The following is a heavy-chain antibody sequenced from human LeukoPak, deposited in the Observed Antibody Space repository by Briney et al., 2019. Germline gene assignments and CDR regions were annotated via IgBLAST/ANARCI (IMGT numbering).Heavy chain of an antibody. Sequence: TGGSLGLSCAASGFTFSSYSMSWVRQAPGKGLEWVSLISGSGDTTNYADSVKGRFTISRDNSKNTLYLQMNSLGADDTAVYYCTTDSPLLVAGGSVVPWGQGTLVTVSS. D-gene: IGHD6-13*01. CDR2: ISGSGDTT. V-gene: IGHV3-23*01. CDR1: GFTFSSYS. CDR3: TTDSPLLVAGGSVVP. J-gene: IGHJ4*02.